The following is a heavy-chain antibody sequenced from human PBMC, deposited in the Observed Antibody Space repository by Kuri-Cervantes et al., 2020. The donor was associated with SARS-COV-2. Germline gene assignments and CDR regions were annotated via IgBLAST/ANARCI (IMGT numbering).Heavy chain of an antibody. CDR1: GGSIRSFY. Sequence: SETLSLTCTVSGGSIRSFYWNWIRQAPGKGLEYIGYISNSGSTNYNPSLKSRVTISIDTSKNQFSLKVTSVTAADTAVYYCARGLRGTIFGVVIDYYYGMDVWGQGTTVTVSS. V-gene: IGHV4-59*01. D-gene: IGHD3-3*01. J-gene: IGHJ6*02. CDR3: ARGLRGTIFGVVIDYYYGMDV. CDR2: ISNSGST.